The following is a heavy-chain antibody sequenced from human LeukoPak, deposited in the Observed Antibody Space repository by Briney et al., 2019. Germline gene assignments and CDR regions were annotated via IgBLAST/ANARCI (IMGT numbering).Heavy chain of an antibody. CDR2: IYTSGST. CDR1: GGSISSGSYY. J-gene: IGHJ5*02. CDR3: ARAGLAARRHNWFDP. V-gene: IGHV4-61*02. D-gene: IGHD6-6*01. Sequence: SETLSLTCTVSGGSISSGSYYWSWIRQPAGKGLEWIGRIYTSGSTNYNPSLKSRVTISVDTSKNQFSPELSSVTAADTAVYYCARAGLAARRHNWFDPWGQGTLVTVSS.